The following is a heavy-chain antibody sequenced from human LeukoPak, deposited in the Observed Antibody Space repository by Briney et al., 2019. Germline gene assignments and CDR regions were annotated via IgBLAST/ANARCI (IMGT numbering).Heavy chain of an antibody. CDR2: ISGSGGGT. J-gene: IGHJ4*02. D-gene: IGHD6-6*01. CDR3: AKKVLYSSSSSDY. Sequence: GGSLRLSCAASGFAFSSYGMSWVRQAPGKGLEWVSAISGSGGGTYYADSVKGRFTISRDNSKNTLYLQMNSLRAEDTAVYYCAKKVLYSSSSSDYWGQGTLVTVSS. CDR1: GFAFSSYG. V-gene: IGHV3-23*01.